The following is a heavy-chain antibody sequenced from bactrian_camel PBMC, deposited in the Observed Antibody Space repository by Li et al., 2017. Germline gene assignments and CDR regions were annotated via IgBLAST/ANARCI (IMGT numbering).Heavy chain of an antibody. CDR1: GNSGGRNS. J-gene: IGHJ4*01. CDR2: IQDDGAK. D-gene: IGHD2*01. Sequence: VQLVESGGDSVQAGGSLRLSCTVSGNSGGRNSMGWFRQVPGKEREMVAQIQDDGAKHYDSTAEGRFTISKDATKDTLDLRMTSLKPEDSGMYYCAVDGPVAFCSDYPSDFRGWGQGTQVTVS. V-gene: IGHV3S53*01. CDR3: AVDGPVAFCSDYPSDFRG.